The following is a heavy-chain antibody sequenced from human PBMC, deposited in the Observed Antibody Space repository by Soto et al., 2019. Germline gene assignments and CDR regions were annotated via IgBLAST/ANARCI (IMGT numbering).Heavy chain of an antibody. CDR3: ARDPDYGDYWGYFFDS. V-gene: IGHV1-2*02. CDR1: GYTFAAYY. CDR2: INPTRGGT. D-gene: IGHD4-17*01. Sequence: HVQLVQSGAEVKKPGASVKVSCKTSGYTFAAYYIHWIRQAPGQGLEWMGWINPTRGGTVYAQNFQDRVTMTRDTSISTAYMELRRLNSDDTAVYYCARDPDYGDYWGYFFDSWGQGTPVTVSS. J-gene: IGHJ4*02.